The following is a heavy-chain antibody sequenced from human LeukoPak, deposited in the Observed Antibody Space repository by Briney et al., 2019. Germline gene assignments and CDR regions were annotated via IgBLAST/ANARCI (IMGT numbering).Heavy chain of an antibody. V-gene: IGHV3-74*01. CDR3: VRVFISSIADWFDP. CDR2: INSDGSST. Sequence: GGSLRLSCAASGFTFSSYWMHWVRQAPGKGLVWVSRINSDGSSTSYADSVKGRFTISRDNAKNTLYLQMNSLRAVDTAVYYCVRVFISSIADWFDPWGQGTLVTVSS. D-gene: IGHD6-6*01. CDR1: GFTFSSYW. J-gene: IGHJ5*02.